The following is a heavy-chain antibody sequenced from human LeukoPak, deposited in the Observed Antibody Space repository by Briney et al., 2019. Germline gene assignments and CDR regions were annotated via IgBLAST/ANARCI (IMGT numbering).Heavy chain of an antibody. CDR3: AKAYCSGGSCYGVGYPTFDY. CDR2: ISGSGGST. CDR1: GFTFSSYA. J-gene: IGHJ4*02. V-gene: IGHV3-23*01. D-gene: IGHD2-15*01. Sequence: GGSLRLSCAASGFTFSSYAMSWVRQAPGKGLEWVSAISGSGGSTYYVDSVKGRFTISRDNSKNTLYLQMNSLRAEDTAVYYCAKAYCSGGSCYGVGYPTFDYWGQGTLVTVSS.